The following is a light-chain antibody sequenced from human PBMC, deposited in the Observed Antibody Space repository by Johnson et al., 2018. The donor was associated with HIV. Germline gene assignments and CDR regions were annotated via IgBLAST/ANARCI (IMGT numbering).Light chain of an antibody. J-gene: IGLJ1*01. CDR2: ENN. CDR1: SSNIGNNY. Sequence: QSVLTQPPSVSAAPGQKVTISCSGSSSNIGNNYVSWYQQLPGTAPKLLIYENNKRPSGIPDRFSGSKSGTSATLGNTGLQTGDEADYYCGTWDASLSARVFGTGTKVTVL. V-gene: IGLV1-51*02. CDR3: GTWDASLSARV.